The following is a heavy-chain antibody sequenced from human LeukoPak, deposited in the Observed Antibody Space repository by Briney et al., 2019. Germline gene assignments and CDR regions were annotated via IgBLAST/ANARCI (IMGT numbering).Heavy chain of an antibody. V-gene: IGHV1-2*02. Sequence: ASVKVSCKPSGYTFTGYYMHWVRKAPGQGLEWMGWINPNSGATNYAQKFQGRVTVTRDTSINTAYMELSRLRSDDTAVYYCAREPPRGRGSYYFDYWGQGTLVTVSS. CDR1: GYTFTGYY. CDR2: INPNSGAT. D-gene: IGHD3-10*01. J-gene: IGHJ4*02. CDR3: AREPPRGRGSYYFDY.